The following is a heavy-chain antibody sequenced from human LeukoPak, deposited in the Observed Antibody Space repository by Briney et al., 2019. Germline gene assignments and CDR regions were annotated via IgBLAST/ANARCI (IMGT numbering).Heavy chain of an antibody. CDR3: ARGRTGYQLLPTKKDYSYYYMDV. J-gene: IGHJ6*03. V-gene: IGHV4-59*12. Sequence: SETLSLTCAVYGGSFSGYYWSWIRQPPGKGLEWIGYIYYSGSTNYNPSLKSRVTISVDTSKNQFSLKLSSVTAADTAVYYCARGRTGYQLLPTKKDYSYYYMDVWDKGTTVTVSS. D-gene: IGHD2-2*01. CDR2: IYYSGST. CDR1: GGSFSGYY.